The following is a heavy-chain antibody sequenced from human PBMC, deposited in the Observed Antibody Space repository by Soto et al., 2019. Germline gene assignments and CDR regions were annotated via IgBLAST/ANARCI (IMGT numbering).Heavy chain of an antibody. CDR3: AREGAVAGTSFDY. J-gene: IGHJ4*02. CDR1: GDTFTSYY. V-gene: IGHV1-46*01. D-gene: IGHD6-19*01. CDR2: INPSDGST. Sequence: QVQLVQSGAEVKEPGASVKVSCKASGDTFTSYYMHWVRQAPGQGVGWMGKINPSDGSTKYAEKFRGRVTMTSDTSTSTAYMELSSLTSEDSAVHYCAREGAVAGTSFDYWGQGTLVTVSS.